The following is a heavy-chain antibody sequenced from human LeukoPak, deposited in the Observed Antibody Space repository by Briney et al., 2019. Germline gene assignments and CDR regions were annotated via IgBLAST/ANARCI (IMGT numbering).Heavy chain of an antibody. J-gene: IGHJ4*02. CDR1: GFTLSSYW. CDR3: ARDKQVGATYFDC. V-gene: IGHV3-7*01. CDR2: IKQDGREI. D-gene: IGHD1-26*01. Sequence: AGGSLRLSCAASGFTLSSYWMSWVRQAPGKGLEWVANIKQDGREIYYVDSVKGRFTISRDNAKNSLYLQMNSLRAEDTAVYYCARDKQVGATYFDCWGQGTLVTVSS.